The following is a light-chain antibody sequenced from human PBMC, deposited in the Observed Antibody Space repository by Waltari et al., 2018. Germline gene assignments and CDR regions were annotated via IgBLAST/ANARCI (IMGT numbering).Light chain of an antibody. CDR2: VNSDGTH. CDR3: QTWGSGIRV. V-gene: IGLV4-69*01. J-gene: IGLJ3*02. Sequence: QLVLTQPPSASASLGASVKLTCTLSSGHSNYAIAWHQQQPEKGPRYLMKVNSDGTHTKGGGIPDRFAGSSSGAERYLTVSSLQSEDEGDYFCQTWGSGIRVFGGGTKVTVL. CDR1: SGHSNYA.